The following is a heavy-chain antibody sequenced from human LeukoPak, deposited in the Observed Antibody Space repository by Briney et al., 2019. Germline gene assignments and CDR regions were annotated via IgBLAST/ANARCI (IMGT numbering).Heavy chain of an antibody. D-gene: IGHD6-13*01. CDR1: GFTFSSYS. CDR3: ARVHPVRGSSWTGDY. CDR2: ISSSSSYI. J-gene: IGHJ4*02. Sequence: GGSLRLSCAASGFTFSSYSMNWVRQAPGKGPEWVSSISSSSSYIYYADSVKGRFTISRDNAKNSLYLQMNSLRAEDTAVYYCARVHPVRGSSWTGDYWGQGTLVTVSS. V-gene: IGHV3-21*01.